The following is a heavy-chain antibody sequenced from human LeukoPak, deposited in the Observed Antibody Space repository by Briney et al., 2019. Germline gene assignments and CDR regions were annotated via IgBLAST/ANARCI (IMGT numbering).Heavy chain of an antibody. V-gene: IGHV4-38-2*01. CDR3: ARQGIGRRRTGTYRRGGNWFDP. Sequence: PSETLSLTCAVSGYSISSGYYWGWIRQPPGQGLEWIGSIYHSGRTYYNPSLKSRVTISVDTSTTQFSLKLSSVTAADTAVYYCARQGIGRRRTGTYRRGGNWFDPWGQGTLVTVSS. CDR2: IYHSGRT. CDR1: GYSISSGYY. J-gene: IGHJ5*02. D-gene: IGHD1-7*01.